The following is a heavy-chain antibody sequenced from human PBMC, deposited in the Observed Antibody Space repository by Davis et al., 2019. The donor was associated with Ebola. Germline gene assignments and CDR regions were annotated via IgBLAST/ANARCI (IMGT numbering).Heavy chain of an antibody. V-gene: IGHV5-51*01. D-gene: IGHD1-26*01. J-gene: IGHJ4*02. CDR3: ARQGAPYSAPAN. CDR2: ILPGDSDT. Sequence: GESLKISCKASGYSFTSFWIGWVRPPPGQGLEWIVAILPGDSDTRYSPSFQGQVTIPADKSITTAYLHWNSLKASDTAMYYCARQGAPYSAPANWGQGTLVTVSS. CDR1: GYSFTSFW.